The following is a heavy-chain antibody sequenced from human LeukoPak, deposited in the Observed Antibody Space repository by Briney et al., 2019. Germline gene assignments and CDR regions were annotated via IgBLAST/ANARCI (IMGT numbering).Heavy chain of an antibody. CDR3: VIRVELRFDY. V-gene: IGHV4-39*07. D-gene: IGHD1-7*01. CDR2: IYYSGST. Sequence: SETLSLTCTVSGGSISSSSFYWGWIRQPPGKGPEWIGDIYYSGSTYYNPSLKSRVTISVDTSKNQFSLNLSSVTAADTAVYYCVIRVELRFDYWGQGTLVTVSS. J-gene: IGHJ4*02. CDR1: GGSISSSSFY.